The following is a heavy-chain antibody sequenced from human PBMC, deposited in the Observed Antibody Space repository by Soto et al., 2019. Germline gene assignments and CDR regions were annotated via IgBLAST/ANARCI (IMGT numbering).Heavy chain of an antibody. D-gene: IGHD3-10*01. CDR2: ISGSGGST. J-gene: IGHJ3*02. Sequence: EVQLLESGGGLVQPGGSLRLSCAASGFTFSSYAMSWVRQAPGKGLEWVSAISGSGGSTYYADSVKGRFTISRDNSKNTLYLQMNSLRAEDTAVYYCAKVSGGRFTMVADDAFDIWGQGTMVTVSS. CDR1: GFTFSSYA. V-gene: IGHV3-23*01. CDR3: AKVSGGRFTMVADDAFDI.